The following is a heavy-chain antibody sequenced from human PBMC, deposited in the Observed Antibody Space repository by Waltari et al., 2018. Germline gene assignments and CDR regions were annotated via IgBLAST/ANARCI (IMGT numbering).Heavy chain of an antibody. Sequence: EVHLVASGGGLVQPGGSLSLSCAASGFTFSDHYVDWVRQAPGKGLEWLGLSRNRAYSYTTEYAASVKGRFTISRDDSKNSAYLHMRSLKTEDTAVYYCARSITAAPIDSWGQGTLVTVSS. D-gene: IGHD1-20*01. CDR1: GFTFSDHY. J-gene: IGHJ4*02. V-gene: IGHV3-72*01. CDR3: ARSITAAPIDS. CDR2: SRNRAYSYTT.